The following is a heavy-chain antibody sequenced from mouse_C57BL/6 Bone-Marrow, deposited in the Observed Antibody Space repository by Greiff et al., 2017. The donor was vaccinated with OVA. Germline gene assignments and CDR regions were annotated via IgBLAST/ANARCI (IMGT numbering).Heavy chain of an antibody. CDR3: AGYVGANWDWFAY. CDR2: IYPGDGDT. Sequence: QVQLQQSGPELVKPGASVKISCKASGYAFSSSWMNWVKQRPGKGLEWIGRIYPGDGDTNYNGKFKGKATLTADKSSSTAYMQLSSLTSEDSAVYFCAGYVGANWDWFAYWGQGTLVTVSA. V-gene: IGHV1-82*01. J-gene: IGHJ3*01. D-gene: IGHD4-1*01. CDR1: GYAFSSSW.